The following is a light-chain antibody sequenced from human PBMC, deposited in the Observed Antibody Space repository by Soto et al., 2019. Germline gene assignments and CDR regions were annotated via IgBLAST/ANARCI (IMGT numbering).Light chain of an antibody. CDR2: GAS. J-gene: IGKJ2*01. Sequence: EIVLTQSPGTLSLSPGERATLSCRASQSVSSNFLAWYQQKPGQAPRLLIYGASSRATGIPDRFSGSGSGTDFTLNIRRLEPEDFAVYYCQQYGSSAYTFGQGTKLEIK. V-gene: IGKV3-20*01. CDR3: QQYGSSAYT. CDR1: QSVSSNF.